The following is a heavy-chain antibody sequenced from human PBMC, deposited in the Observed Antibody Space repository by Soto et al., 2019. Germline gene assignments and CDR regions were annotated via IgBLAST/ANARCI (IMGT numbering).Heavy chain of an antibody. Sequence: QVQLVQSGAEVKKPGSSVKVSCKASGGTFSSYTISWVRQAPGQGLEWMGRIIPILGIANYAQKFQGRVTITADKSTSTAYMELSSLRSEDTAVYYCLGSLVPAAMRPVDYWGQGTLVTVSS. CDR3: LGSLVPAAMRPVDY. D-gene: IGHD2-2*01. V-gene: IGHV1-69*02. CDR2: IIPILGIA. CDR1: GGTFSSYT. J-gene: IGHJ4*02.